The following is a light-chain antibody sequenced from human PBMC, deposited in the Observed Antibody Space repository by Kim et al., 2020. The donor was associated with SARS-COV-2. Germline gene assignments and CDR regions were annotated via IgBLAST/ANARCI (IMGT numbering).Light chain of an antibody. CDR2: GAS. V-gene: IGKV3-20*01. CDR1: QSVSSSY. CDR3: QQYGSSGYT. J-gene: IGKJ2*01. Sequence: LSQGERATLSCRASQSVSSSYLAWYQQKPGQAPRLLIYGASSRATGIPDRCSGSGSGTDFTLTISRLEPEDFAVYYCQQYGSSGYTFGQGTKLEI.